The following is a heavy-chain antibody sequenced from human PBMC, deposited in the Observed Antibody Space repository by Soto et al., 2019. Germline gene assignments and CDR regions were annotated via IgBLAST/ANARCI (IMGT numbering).Heavy chain of an antibody. D-gene: IGHD2-8*01. CDR1: GYTFTSYG. Sequence: GASVKVSCXASGYTFTSYGVNWVRQAPGQGLEWMGWIRSYNNSTNYAQKLQGRVTMTTDTSTNTAYMELRSLRSDDTAVYYCARHGNGDDYWGQGTPVTVSS. CDR3: ARHGNGDDY. J-gene: IGHJ4*02. CDR2: IRSYNNST. V-gene: IGHV1-18*01.